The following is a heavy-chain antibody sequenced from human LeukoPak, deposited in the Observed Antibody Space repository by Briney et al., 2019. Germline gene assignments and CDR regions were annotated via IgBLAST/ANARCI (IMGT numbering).Heavy chain of an antibody. CDR1: GGSISSSSYY. V-gene: IGHV4-39*07. J-gene: IGHJ5*02. CDR3: ARDRSFNWFDP. Sequence: PSETLSLTCTASGGSISSSSYYWGWIRQPPGKGLEWIGSIYYSGSTYYNPSLKSRVTISVDTSKNQFSLKLSSVTAADTAVYYCARDRSFNWFDPWGQGTLVTVSS. CDR2: IYYSGST.